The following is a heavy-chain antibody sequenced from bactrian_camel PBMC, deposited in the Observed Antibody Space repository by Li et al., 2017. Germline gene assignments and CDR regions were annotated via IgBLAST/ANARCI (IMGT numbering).Heavy chain of an antibody. Sequence: HVQLVESGGGSVQTGGSLKLSCASSGRVAKNSMGWFRQVPGKEREGIATIGTGTGNPYYADSVQGRFAISHDNVQMTAFLQMNSLKPEDTAMYYCAADVDSVCYDYNYWGQGTQVTVS. V-gene: IGHV3S54*01. J-gene: IGHJ4*01. CDR1: GRVAKNS. CDR2: IGTGTGNP. D-gene: IGHD5*01. CDR3: AADVDSVCYDYNY.